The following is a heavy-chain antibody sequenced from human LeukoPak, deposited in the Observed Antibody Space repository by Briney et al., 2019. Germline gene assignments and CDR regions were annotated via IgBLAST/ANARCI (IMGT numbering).Heavy chain of an antibody. J-gene: IGHJ4*02. Sequence: PGGSLRLSCAASGFTFSSYAMPWVRQAPGKGLEWVAVISYDGSNKYYADSVKGRFTISRDNSKNTLYLQMNSLRAEDTAVYYCAREVGDSYSYYFDYWGQGTLVTVSS. CDR1: GFTFSSYA. CDR2: ISYDGSNK. CDR3: AREVGDSYSYYFDY. D-gene: IGHD3-10*01. V-gene: IGHV3-30-3*01.